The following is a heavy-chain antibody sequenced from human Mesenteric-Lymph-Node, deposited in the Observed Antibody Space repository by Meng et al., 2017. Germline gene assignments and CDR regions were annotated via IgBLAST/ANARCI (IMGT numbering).Heavy chain of an antibody. J-gene: IGHJ4*02. V-gene: IGHV3-21*01. Sequence: GGSLRLSCAASGFTFNSYSMNWVRQAPGKGLEWVSSISGSISYIYYADSLKDRFTISRDNARNSLYLQMNSLRAEDTAVYYCARENSYGNIDYWGQGTLVTVSS. D-gene: IGHD5-18*01. CDR3: ARENSYGNIDY. CDR2: ISGSISYI. CDR1: GFTFNSYS.